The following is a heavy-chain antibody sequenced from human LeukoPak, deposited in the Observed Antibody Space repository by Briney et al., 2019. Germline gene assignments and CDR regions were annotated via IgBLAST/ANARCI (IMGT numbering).Heavy chain of an antibody. CDR2: IYYSGST. CDR1: GGSISSYY. J-gene: IGHJ3*02. CDR3: ARQSSPYYDFWSGPEDDAFDI. Sequence: SETLSLTCTVSGGSISSYYWSWIRQPPGKGLEWIGYIYYSGSTNYNPSLKSRVIISVDTSKNQFSLKLSSVTAADTAVYYCARQSSPYYDFWSGPEDDAFDIWGQGTMVTVSS. D-gene: IGHD3-3*01. V-gene: IGHV4-59*08.